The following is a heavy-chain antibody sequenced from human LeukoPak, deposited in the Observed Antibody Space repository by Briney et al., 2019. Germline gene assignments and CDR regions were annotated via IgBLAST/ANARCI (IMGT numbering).Heavy chain of an antibody. D-gene: IGHD6-13*01. CDR3: ASDNSSSWFYYYYGMDV. V-gene: IGHV3-21*01. CDR1: GFTFSSYS. Sequence: GGSLRLSCAASGFTFSSYSMNWVRQAPGKGLEWVSSISSSSSYIHYADSVKGRFTISRDNSKNTLYLQMNSLRAEDTAVYYCASDNSSSWFYYYYGMDVWGQGTTVTVSS. CDR2: ISSSSSYI. J-gene: IGHJ6*02.